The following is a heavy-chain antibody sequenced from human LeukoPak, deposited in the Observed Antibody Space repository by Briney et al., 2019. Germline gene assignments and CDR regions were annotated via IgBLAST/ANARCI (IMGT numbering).Heavy chain of an antibody. J-gene: IGHJ5*01. D-gene: IGHD3-3*01. CDR1: GFTFSDHY. CDR2: ISYDGNDK. CDR3: AKGHSLRSYDWLDC. Sequence: GGSLRLSCAASGFTFSDHYMHWVRQAPGKGLEGVAVISYDGNDKFYRDSVKGRFTISRDNSKNRLYLQMNSLTAEDTAVYYCAKGHSLRSYDWLDCWGQGTLVTVSS. V-gene: IGHV3-30*18.